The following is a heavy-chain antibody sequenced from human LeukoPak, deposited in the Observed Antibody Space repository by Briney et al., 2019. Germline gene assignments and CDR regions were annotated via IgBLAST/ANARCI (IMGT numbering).Heavy chain of an antibody. Sequence: PGGSLRLSCAASGFTFSSYSMDWVRQAPGKGLEWVSYISSSSTIYYADSVKGRFTISRDNAKNSLYLQMNSLRAEDTAVYYCARDSGDYPDYWGQGTLVTVSS. CDR2: ISSSSTI. J-gene: IGHJ4*02. V-gene: IGHV3-48*01. CDR1: GFTFSSYS. D-gene: IGHD2-21*02. CDR3: ARDSGDYPDY.